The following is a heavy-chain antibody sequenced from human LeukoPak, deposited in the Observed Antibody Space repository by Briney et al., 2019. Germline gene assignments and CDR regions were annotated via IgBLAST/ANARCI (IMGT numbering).Heavy chain of an antibody. J-gene: IGHJ4*02. CDR3: ARQYYTGFFDY. CDR2: IYYSGST. D-gene: IGHD3-3*01. Sequence: SETLSLTCTVSVGSISSSSYYWGWIRQPPGKGLEWIGSIYYSGSTYYNPSLKSRVTISVDTSKNQFSLKLSSVTAADTAVYYCARQYYTGFFDYWGQGTLVTVSS. CDR1: VGSISSSSYY. V-gene: IGHV4-39*01.